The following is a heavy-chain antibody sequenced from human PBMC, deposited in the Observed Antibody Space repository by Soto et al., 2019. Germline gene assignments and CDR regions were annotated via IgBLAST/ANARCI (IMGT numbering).Heavy chain of an antibody. CDR1: GYTFTSYG. V-gene: IGHV1-18*01. CDR2: ISAYNGNT. J-gene: IGHJ6*02. D-gene: IGHD1-7*01. CDR3: ARVKTGTNYYYYGMDV. Sequence: ASLKVSCKASGYTFTSYGISWVRQAPGQGLEWMGWISAYNGNTNYAQKLQGRVTMTTDTSTSTAYMELRSLRSDDTAVYYCARVKTGTNYYYYGMDVWGQGTTVTVSS.